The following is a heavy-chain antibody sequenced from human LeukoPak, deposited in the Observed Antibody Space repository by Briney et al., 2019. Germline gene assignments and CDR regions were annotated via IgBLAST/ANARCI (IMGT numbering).Heavy chain of an antibody. V-gene: IGHV3-7*01. J-gene: IGHJ4*02. Sequence: GGSLRLSCAASGFTFSSYWMSWVRQAPGKGPEWVASITEDGSDKYYVDSVKGRFTISRDNAKNSLYLQMNSLRAEDTAVYYCARLASDARFDYWGQGTLVTVSS. CDR2: ITEDGSDK. CDR3: ARLASDARFDY. CDR1: GFTFSSYW.